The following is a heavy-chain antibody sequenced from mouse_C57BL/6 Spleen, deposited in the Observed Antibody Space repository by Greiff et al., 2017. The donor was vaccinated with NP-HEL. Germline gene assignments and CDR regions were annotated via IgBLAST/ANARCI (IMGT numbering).Heavy chain of an antibody. CDR3: ARGNSYAMDY. V-gene: IGHV1-82*01. CDR1: GYAFSSSW. Sequence: VQLQQSGPELVKPGASVKISCKASGYAFSSSWMNWVKQRPGKGLEWIGRIYPGDGDTNYNGRCKGKATLTADKSSSTAYMQLSSLTSEDSAVYFCARGNSYAMDYWGQGTSVTVSS. D-gene: IGHD2-1*01. CDR2: IYPGDGDT. J-gene: IGHJ4*01.